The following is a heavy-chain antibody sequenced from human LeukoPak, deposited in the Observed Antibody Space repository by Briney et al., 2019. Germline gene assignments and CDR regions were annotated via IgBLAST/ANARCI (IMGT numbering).Heavy chain of an antibody. CDR2: IYHSGSI. CDR1: GYSISSGYY. Sequence: SETLSLTCTVSGYSISSGYYWGWIRQPPGKGLEWIGSIYHSGSIFYSPSLKSRVTILVDTSKNQFSLKLSSVTAADTAVYYCATLQGGYYGSGSYSYFDYWGQGTLVTVSS. J-gene: IGHJ4*02. CDR3: ATLQGGYYGSGSYSYFDY. V-gene: IGHV4-38-2*02. D-gene: IGHD3-10*01.